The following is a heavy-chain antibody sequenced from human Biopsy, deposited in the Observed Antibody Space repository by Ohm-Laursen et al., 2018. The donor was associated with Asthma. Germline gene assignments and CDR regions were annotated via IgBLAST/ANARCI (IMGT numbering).Heavy chain of an antibody. CDR1: GFTFSNYG. V-gene: IGHV3-30*18. Sequence: SLRLSCSASGFTFSNYGMHWVRQAPGKGLDWVAVISFDGSNKNYTDSVKGRFTISRDNSRNTLHLQMNSLRAEDTAVYYCAKDVFPGWELRRGPDYCGQGTLVTVSS. CDR3: AKDVFPGWELRRGPDY. J-gene: IGHJ4*02. CDR2: ISFDGSNK. D-gene: IGHD1-26*01.